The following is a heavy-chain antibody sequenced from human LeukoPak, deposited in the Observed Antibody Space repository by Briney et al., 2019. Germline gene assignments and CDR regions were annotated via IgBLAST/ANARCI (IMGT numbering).Heavy chain of an antibody. D-gene: IGHD7-27*01. J-gene: IGHJ4*02. V-gene: IGHV4-59*01. CDR2: IYYSGST. Sequence: SETLSLTCTVSGGSISSYYWSWIRQPPGKGLGWIGYIYYSGSTNYNPSLKSRVTISVDTSKNQFSLKLSSVTAADTAVYYCARSLNWGVDYWGQGTLVTVSS. CDR3: ARSLNWGVDY. CDR1: GGSISSYY.